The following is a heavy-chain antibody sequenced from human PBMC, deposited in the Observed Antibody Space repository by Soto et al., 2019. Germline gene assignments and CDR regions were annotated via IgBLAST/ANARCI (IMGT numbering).Heavy chain of an antibody. J-gene: IGHJ4*02. Sequence: PGESLKISCKGSGYSFTSYWISWVRQMPGKGLEWMGRIDPSDSYTNYSPSFQGHVTISADKSISTAYLQWSSLKASDTAMYYCASLTQPSSWYVFDYWAREPWSPSPQ. V-gene: IGHV5-10-1*01. CDR2: IDPSDSYT. CDR3: ASLTQPSSWYVFDY. CDR1: GYSFTSYW. D-gene: IGHD6-13*01.